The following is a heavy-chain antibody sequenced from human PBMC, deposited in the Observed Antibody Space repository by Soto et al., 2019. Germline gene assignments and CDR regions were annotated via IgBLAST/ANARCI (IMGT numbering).Heavy chain of an antibody. Sequence: EVQLVESGGGLVQPGGSLRLSCAASGFTVSSNYMSWVRQAPGKGLEWVSVIYSGGSTYYTDSVKGRFTISRDNSKNTLYLQMNSLRAEDTAVYYCARDSGYYPRGYWGQGTLVTVSS. CDR3: ARDSGYYPRGY. CDR1: GFTVSSNY. CDR2: IYSGGST. D-gene: IGHD3-22*01. J-gene: IGHJ4*02. V-gene: IGHV3-66*01.